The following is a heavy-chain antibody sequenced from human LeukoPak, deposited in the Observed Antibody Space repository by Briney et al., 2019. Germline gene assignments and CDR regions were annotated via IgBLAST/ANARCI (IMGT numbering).Heavy chain of an antibody. CDR3: ARSVPDYTRFDY. V-gene: IGHV3-23*01. Sequence: GGSLRLSCVASGFTFSDYAMNWVRQAPGKGLEWVSTFKTNSGQVYYAESVRGRFTISRDNSKNTVYLQMSSLRAEDTALYYCARSVPDYTRFDYWGQGALVTVSS. CDR2: FKTNSGQV. D-gene: IGHD4-11*01. J-gene: IGHJ4*02. CDR1: GFTFSDYA.